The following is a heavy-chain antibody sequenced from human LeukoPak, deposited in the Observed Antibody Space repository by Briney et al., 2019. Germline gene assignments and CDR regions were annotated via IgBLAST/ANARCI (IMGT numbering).Heavy chain of an antibody. CDR3: ARQAVARPFDL. CDR2: ISGSGGST. J-gene: IGHJ3*01. CDR1: GSTFSSYA. V-gene: IGHV3-23*01. Sequence: PGGSLRLSCAASGSTFSSYAMSWVRQAPGKGLEWVSAISGSGGSTYYADSVKGRFTISRDNAKNSLYLQMNSLRAEDTAVYYCARQAVARPFDLWGQGTMVAVSS.